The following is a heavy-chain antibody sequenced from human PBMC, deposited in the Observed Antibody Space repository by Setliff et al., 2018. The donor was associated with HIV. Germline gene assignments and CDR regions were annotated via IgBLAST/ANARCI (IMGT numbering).Heavy chain of an antibody. V-gene: IGHV4-4*07. CDR3: ARGPWGSWRFDY. CDR1: GGSISSYY. D-gene: IGHD6-13*01. J-gene: IGHJ4*02. Sequence: SETLSLTCTVSGGSISSYYCGWIRQPAGKGLEWIGRIYIRGTNYNPSLKTRLTMSLDTSSNQFSLNLNSVTAADTAVYYCARGPWGSWRFDYWGQGTLVTVSS. CDR2: IYIRGT.